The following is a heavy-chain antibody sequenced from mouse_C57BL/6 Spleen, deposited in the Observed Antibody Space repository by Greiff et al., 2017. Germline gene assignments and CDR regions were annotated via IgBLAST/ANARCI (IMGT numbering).Heavy chain of an antibody. J-gene: IGHJ3*01. CDR1: GYTFTDYE. Sequence: VQLQQSGAELVRPGASVTLSCKASGYTFTDYEMHWVKQTPVHGLEWIGAIDPETGGTAYNQKFKGKAILTADKSSSTAYMELRSLTSEDSAVYYCTGEGYGTAWFAYWGQGTLVTVSA. CDR2: IDPETGGT. CDR3: TGEGYGTAWFAY. D-gene: IGHD2-10*02. V-gene: IGHV1-15*01.